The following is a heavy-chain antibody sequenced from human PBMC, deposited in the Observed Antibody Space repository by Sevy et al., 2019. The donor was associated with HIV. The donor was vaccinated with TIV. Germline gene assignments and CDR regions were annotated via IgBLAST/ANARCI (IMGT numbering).Heavy chain of an antibody. V-gene: IGHV3-30*04. D-gene: IGHD1-26*01. CDR2: TSYDVSHK. J-gene: IGHJ1*01. CDR1: GFIFSNFA. Sequence: GGSLRRSCTVSGFIFSNFAMHWVRQAPGKGLEWVAVTSYDVSHKYYADSVKGRFIVSRDNSRNILSLEMSSLTRDDTAVYYRARGENDDEFFQYWGQGTLVTVSS. CDR3: ARGENDDEFFQY.